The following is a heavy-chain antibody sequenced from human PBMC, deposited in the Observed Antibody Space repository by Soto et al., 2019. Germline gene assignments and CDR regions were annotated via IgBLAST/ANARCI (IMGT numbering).Heavy chain of an antibody. CDR1: GFTFRDAA. Sequence: EVRLVESGGGLVQPGGSLKLSCAASGFTFRDAAIHWVRQASGKGLEWVGRIRSKTSSYATAYAGSVDGRFTISRDDSKNTAYLQRNSLKAEDTAVYYCIRHSVDYWGQGTLVTVSS. J-gene: IGHJ4*02. CDR3: IRHSVDY. V-gene: IGHV3-73*01. CDR2: IRSKTSSYAT.